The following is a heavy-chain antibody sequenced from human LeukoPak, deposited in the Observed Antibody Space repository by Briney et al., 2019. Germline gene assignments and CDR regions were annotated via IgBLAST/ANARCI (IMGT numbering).Heavy chain of an antibody. CDR1: GGSISSYY. V-gene: IGHV4-59*01. D-gene: IGHD5-24*01. Sequence: SETLSLTCTVSGGSISSYYWSWIRQPPGKGLEWIGYIYYSGSTNYNPSLKSRVTISVDASKNQFSLKLSSVTAADTAVYYCARAIDGYNPVDYWGQGTLVTVSS. CDR3: ARAIDGYNPVDY. CDR2: IYYSGST. J-gene: IGHJ4*02.